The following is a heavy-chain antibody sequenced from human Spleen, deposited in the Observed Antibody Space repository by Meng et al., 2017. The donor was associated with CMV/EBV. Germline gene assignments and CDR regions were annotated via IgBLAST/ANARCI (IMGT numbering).Heavy chain of an antibody. CDR3: ATGVDWLSFLFDY. D-gene: IGHD3-9*01. V-gene: IGHV3-15*01. CDR1: GFNFGAAW. CDR2: IKRKSDGETI. Sequence: SGFNFGAAWMTWDRQDPGKGLEWVGRIKRKSDGETIDYAASVKGRFTISRDDSKNTLFLQMNSLKTEDTAVYYCATGVDWLSFLFDYWGQGTLVTVSS. J-gene: IGHJ4*02.